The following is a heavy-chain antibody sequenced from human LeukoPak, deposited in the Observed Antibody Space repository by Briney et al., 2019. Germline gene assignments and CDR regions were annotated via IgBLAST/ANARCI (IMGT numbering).Heavy chain of an antibody. Sequence: GGSLRLSCAASGFTFSSYAMSWVRQAPGKGLEWVSAISGSGGSTYYADSVKGRFTISRDNSKNTLYLQMNSLRAEDTAVYYCAKEEKLVFGGSSALDYWGQGTLVTVSS. J-gene: IGHJ4*02. CDR2: ISGSGGST. V-gene: IGHV3-23*01. D-gene: IGHD3-16*01. CDR1: GFTFSSYA. CDR3: AKEEKLVFGGSSALDY.